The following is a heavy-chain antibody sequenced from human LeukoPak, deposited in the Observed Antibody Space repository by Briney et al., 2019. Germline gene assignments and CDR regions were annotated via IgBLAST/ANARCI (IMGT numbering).Heavy chain of an antibody. V-gene: IGHV3-11*04. J-gene: IGHJ3*02. CDR1: GFTFSVYY. Sequence: PGGSQTLLCAASGFTFSVYYMSWTRHAPGKALEWVSYISSRVSTRYYADSVKGRFTISRDNAKNSLYLQMNSLRAEDTAVYYCARERHAAVAGYDDAFDIWGQETMVTVSS. CDR3: ARERHAAVAGYDDAFDI. D-gene: IGHD6-19*01. CDR2: ISSRVSTR.